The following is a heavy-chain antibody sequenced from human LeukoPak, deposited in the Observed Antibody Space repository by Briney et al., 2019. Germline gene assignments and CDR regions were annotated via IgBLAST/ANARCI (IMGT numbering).Heavy chain of an antibody. CDR2: MNPNSGNT. Sequence: ASVNVSCKASGYTFTSYDINWVRQATGQGLEWMGWMNPNSGNTGYAQKFQGRVTMTRNTSISTAYMELSSLRSEDTAVYYCARISSGPRPKKSQSFDYWGQGTLVTVSS. J-gene: IGHJ4*02. CDR1: GYTFTSYD. CDR3: ARISSGPRPKKSQSFDY. V-gene: IGHV1-8*01. D-gene: IGHD6-19*01.